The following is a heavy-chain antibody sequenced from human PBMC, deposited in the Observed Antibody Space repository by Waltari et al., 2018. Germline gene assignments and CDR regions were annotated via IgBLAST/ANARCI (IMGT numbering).Heavy chain of an antibody. D-gene: IGHD1-1*01. Sequence: EAQLVQSGGGLVQPGGSLTRSCAAAGLPVSRFGMTWIRQAPGQGLQWVAHIGPDGSDKYYVDSWKGRFPISRDNAENSLLLQMSSLRVEDTALYYCVGWNDPINSWGQGTLVAVSS. CDR3: VGWNDPINS. CDR2: IGPDGSDK. J-gene: IGHJ4*02. V-gene: IGHV3-7*01. CDR1: GLPVSRFG.